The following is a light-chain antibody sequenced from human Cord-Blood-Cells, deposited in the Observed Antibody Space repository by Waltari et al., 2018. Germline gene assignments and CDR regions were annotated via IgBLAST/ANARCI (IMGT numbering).Light chain of an antibody. V-gene: IGKV4-1*01. Sequence: IVMTPSPDSLAVSLGERATIHCKSSQSVLYSSNHKNYLAWYQQKPGQPPKLLIYWASTRESGVPDRFSGSGSGTDFTLTISSLQAEDVAVYYCQQYYSTPHTFGQGTKLEIK. CDR1: QSVLYSSNHKNY. CDR3: QQYYSTPHT. J-gene: IGKJ2*01. CDR2: WAS.